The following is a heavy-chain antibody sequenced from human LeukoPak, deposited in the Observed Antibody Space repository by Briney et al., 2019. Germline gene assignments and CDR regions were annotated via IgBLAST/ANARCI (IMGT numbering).Heavy chain of an antibody. CDR2: ISYDGSNK. CDR1: GFTFSSYA. V-gene: IGHV3-30-3*01. D-gene: IGHD2-21*01. J-gene: IGHJ3*02. CDR3: ARDQRAVIVGDSAFDI. Sequence: GRSLRLSCAASGFTFSSYAMHWVRQAPGKGLEWVAVISYDGSNKYYADSVKGRFTISRDNSKNTLYLQMNSLRAEDTAVYYCARDQRAVIVGDSAFDIWGQGTMVTVSS.